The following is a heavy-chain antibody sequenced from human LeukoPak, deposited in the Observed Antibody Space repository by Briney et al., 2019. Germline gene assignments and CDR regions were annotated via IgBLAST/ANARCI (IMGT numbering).Heavy chain of an antibody. J-gene: IGHJ6*04. D-gene: IGHD5-12*01. V-gene: IGHV4-31*03. CDR3: ARDRYSGYDWDFYYYGMDV. CDR1: DGSVSSADFY. CDR2: IHYSGRT. Sequence: PSETPSLTCSVSDGSVSSADFYWSWIRQHPGKGLEWIGHIHYSGRTYYNPSLKSRVAISLDTSKNQFSLKLGSVTAADTAVYYCARDRYSGYDWDFYYYGMDVWGKGTTVTVSS.